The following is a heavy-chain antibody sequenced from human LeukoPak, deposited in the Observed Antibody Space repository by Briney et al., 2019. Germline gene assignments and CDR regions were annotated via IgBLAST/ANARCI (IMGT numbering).Heavy chain of an antibody. V-gene: IGHV4-34*01. J-gene: IGHJ3*02. CDR3: ARGGHYSDAFDI. CDR2: INHSGST. CDR1: GGSFSGYY. D-gene: IGHD3-10*01. Sequence: SETLPLTCAVYGGSFSGYYWSWIRQPPGKRLEWIGEINHSGSTNYNPSLKSRVTISVDTSKNQFSLMLSSVTAADTAVYYCARGGHYSDAFDIWGQGTMVTVSS.